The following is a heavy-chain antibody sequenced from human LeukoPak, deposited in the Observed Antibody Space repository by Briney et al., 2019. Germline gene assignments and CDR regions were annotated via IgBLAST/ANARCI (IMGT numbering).Heavy chain of an antibody. Sequence: GGSLRLSCAASGFTFDDYGMSWVRQAPGKGLEWVSGINWNGGSTGYADSVKGRFTISRDNAKNSLYLQMNSLRAEDTALYYCARVAHTEAVAGNFDYWGQGTLVTVSS. D-gene: IGHD6-19*01. CDR2: INWNGGST. CDR1: GFTFDDYG. V-gene: IGHV3-20*04. J-gene: IGHJ4*02. CDR3: ARVAHTEAVAGNFDY.